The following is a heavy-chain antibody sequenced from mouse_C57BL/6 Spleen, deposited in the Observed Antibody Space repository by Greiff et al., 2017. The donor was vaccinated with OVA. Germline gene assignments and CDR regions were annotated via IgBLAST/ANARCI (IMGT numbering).Heavy chain of an antibody. J-gene: IGHJ3*01. V-gene: IGHV1-50*01. CDR2: IDPSDSYT. Sequence: QVHVKQPGAELVKPGASVKLSCKASGYTFTSYWMQWVKQRPGQGLEWIGEIDPSDSYTNYNQKFKGKATLTVDTSSSTAYMQLSSLTSEDSAVYYCARDPYDYEGFAYWGQGTLVTVSA. CDR1: GYTFTSYW. CDR3: ARDPYDYEGFAY. D-gene: IGHD2-4*01.